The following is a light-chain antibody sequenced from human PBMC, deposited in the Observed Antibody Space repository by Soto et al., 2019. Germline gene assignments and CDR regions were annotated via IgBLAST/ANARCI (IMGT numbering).Light chain of an antibody. CDR3: QQYGRLPRT. CDR2: DAS. Sequence: DIQMTQSPSTLTASVGDRVTITCRASQSVTNFLAWYQQKPGKAPKLLIYDASTLEDGVPSRFSGSGSGTQFTLTISSVQPDDYATYYCQQYGRLPRTFGQGTQVEVK. J-gene: IGKJ1*01. CDR1: QSVTNF. V-gene: IGKV1-5*01.